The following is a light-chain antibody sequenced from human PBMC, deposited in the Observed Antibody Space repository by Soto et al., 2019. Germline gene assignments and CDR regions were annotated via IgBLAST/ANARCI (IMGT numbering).Light chain of an antibody. CDR3: QQFGISPRT. CDR2: DAY. Sequence: EVVLTQSPVTLSLSPGERATLSCRASQSFRGLLAWYQQKPGQAPRLLIYDAYNRATGIPPRFSGSGSGTDFTLTITRLEPEDFAVYYCQQFGISPRTFGQGTKLE. CDR1: QSFRGL. V-gene: IGKV3-11*01. J-gene: IGKJ2*01.